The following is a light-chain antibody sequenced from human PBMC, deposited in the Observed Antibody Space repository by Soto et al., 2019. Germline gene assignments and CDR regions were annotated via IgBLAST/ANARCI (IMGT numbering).Light chain of an antibody. CDR2: NNN. CDR3: QSYDSLSGYV. Sequence: QSVLTQPPSVSGAPGQRVTISCTGSNSNIGAGSDVHWYQQLPGTAPKLLMSNNNNRPSGVPDRFSGSKSGTSASLTITGLQAEDEADYYCQSYDSLSGYVFGTGTKVTVL. J-gene: IGLJ1*01. CDR1: NSNIGAGSD. V-gene: IGLV1-40*01.